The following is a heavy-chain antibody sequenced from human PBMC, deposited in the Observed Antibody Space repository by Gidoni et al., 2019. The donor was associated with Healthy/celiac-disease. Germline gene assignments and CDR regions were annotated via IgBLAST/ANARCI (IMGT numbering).Heavy chain of an antibody. V-gene: IGHV3-9*01. J-gene: IGHJ3*02. Sequence: EVQQVESGGGLVQPGRSVRLSCAAAGFSCDEYAMHWVRQAPGKGLELVSGISWNSGSIGYADSVKGRFTISRDNAKNSLYLHMNSLRAEDTALYYCANGDGNSEHAFDIWGQGTMVTVSS. D-gene: IGHD3-10*01. CDR2: ISWNSGSI. CDR3: ANGDGNSEHAFDI. CDR1: GFSCDEYA.